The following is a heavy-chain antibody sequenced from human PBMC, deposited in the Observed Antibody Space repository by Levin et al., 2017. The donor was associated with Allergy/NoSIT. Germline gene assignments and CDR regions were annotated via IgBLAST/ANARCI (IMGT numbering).Heavy chain of an antibody. Sequence: GGSLRLSCAASGFTFSSYAMSWVRQAPGKGLEWVSAISGSGGSTYYADSVKGRFTISRDNSKNTLYLQMNSLRAEDTAVYYCAKEGVSGGSRQGRYFDLWGRGTLVTVSS. D-gene: IGHD2-15*01. CDR1: GFTFSSYA. J-gene: IGHJ2*01. CDR2: ISGSGGST. CDR3: AKEGVSGGSRQGRYFDL. V-gene: IGHV3-23*01.